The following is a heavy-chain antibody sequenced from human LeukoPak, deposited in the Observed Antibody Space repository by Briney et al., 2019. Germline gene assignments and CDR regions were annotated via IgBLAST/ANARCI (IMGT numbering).Heavy chain of an antibody. V-gene: IGHV3-23*01. CDR3: ATSGSYYYGSGSYYTLGY. D-gene: IGHD3-10*01. CDR1: GFTFSSYA. Sequence: PGGSLRLSCAASGFTFSSYAMSCVRQAPGKGLEWVSSISRSGGRTYYADCVKGRFTISRDNSKNTLYLQMNSLRAEDTAVYYCATSGSYYYGSGSYYTLGYWGQGTLVTVSS. J-gene: IGHJ4*02. CDR2: ISRSGGRT.